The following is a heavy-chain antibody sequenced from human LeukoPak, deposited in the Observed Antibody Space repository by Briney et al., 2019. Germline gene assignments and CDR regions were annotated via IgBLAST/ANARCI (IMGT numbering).Heavy chain of an antibody. CDR3: ARGAVMITFGGVSEGDAFDI. Sequence: SSETLSLTCAVSGGSISSSNWWSWVRQPPGKGLEWIGEIYHSGSTNYNPSLKSRVTISVDKSKNQFSLKLSSVTAADTAVYYCARGAVMITFGGVSEGDAFDIWGQGTMVTVSS. J-gene: IGHJ3*02. V-gene: IGHV4-4*02. CDR1: GGSISSSNW. D-gene: IGHD3-16*01. CDR2: IYHSGST.